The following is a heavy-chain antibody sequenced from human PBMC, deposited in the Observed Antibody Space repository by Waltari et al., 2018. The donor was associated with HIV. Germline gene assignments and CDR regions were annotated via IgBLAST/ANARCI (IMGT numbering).Heavy chain of an antibody. CDR3: ARDTLNCFGGLDL. CDR2: ISSSSINI. CDR1: GVSFGPCA. J-gene: IGHJ5*02. D-gene: IGHD2-21*02. Sequence: EESLVVSRGCLVTAGWSLRVYSYASGVSFGPCARNWVRQAPGKGLEWIAYISSSSINIKYADSVRGVITIARENNKNSLSLQMNNLIDEDAADYFGARDTLNCFGGLDLWGHGTPVTVSS. V-gene: IGHV3-21*05.